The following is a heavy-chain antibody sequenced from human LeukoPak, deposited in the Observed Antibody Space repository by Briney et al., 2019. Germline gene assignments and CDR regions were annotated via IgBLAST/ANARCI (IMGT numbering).Heavy chain of an antibody. CDR1: GGSFSGYY. J-gene: IGHJ4*02. CDR2: INHSGST. Sequence: SETLSLTCAVYGGSFSGYYWSWIRQPPGKGLEWIGEINHSGSTNYNPSLKSRVTISVDTSKNQFSLKLSSVTAADTAVYYCARQYSSSVAYYFDYWGQGTLVTVSS. V-gene: IGHV4-34*01. CDR3: ARQYSSSVAYYFDY. D-gene: IGHD6-13*01.